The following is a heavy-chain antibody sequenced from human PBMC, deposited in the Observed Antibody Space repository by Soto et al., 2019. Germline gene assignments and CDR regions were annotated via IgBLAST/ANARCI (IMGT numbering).Heavy chain of an antibody. CDR3: AKDLGGRRYSSRGYYFSY. CDR1: GFTFSSYA. D-gene: IGHD6-13*01. J-gene: IGHJ4*02. CDR2: ISGSGGST. V-gene: IGHV3-23*01. Sequence: GGSLRLSCAASGFTFSSYAMSWVRQAPGKGLEWVSAISGSGGSTYYADSVKGRFTISRDNSKNTLYLQMNSLRAEDTAVYYWAKDLGGRRYSSRGYYFSYGGQGPLAPVSA.